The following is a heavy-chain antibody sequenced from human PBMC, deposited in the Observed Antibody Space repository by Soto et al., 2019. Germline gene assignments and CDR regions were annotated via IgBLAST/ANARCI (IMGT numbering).Heavy chain of an antibody. CDR2: IYSGGTT. CDR1: GFTVSSNY. J-gene: IGHJ5*02. Sequence: EVQLVESGGGLVQPGGSLRLSCAASGFTVSSNYMSWVRQAPGKGLEWVSVIYSGGTTYYADSVKGRFTISRDNSKNTQYLQMNSLRAEDTAVDYCARNGDSSDYRGWFDPWGQGTLVTVSS. CDR3: ARNGDSSDYRGWFDP. V-gene: IGHV3-66*01. D-gene: IGHD3-22*01.